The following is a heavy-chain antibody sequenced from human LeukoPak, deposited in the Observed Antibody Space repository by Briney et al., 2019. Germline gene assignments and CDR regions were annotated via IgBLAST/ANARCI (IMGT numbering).Heavy chain of an antibody. J-gene: IGHJ3*02. CDR2: IYTSGGT. CDR1: GGSISSYY. CDR3: ARCYYDSSGYYLGDAFDI. D-gene: IGHD3-22*01. V-gene: IGHV4-4*07. Sequence: PSETLSLTCTVSGGSISSYYWSWIRQPAGKGLEWIGRIYTSGGTNYNPSLKSRVTMSVDTSKNQFSLKLSSVTAADTAVYYCARCYYDSSGYYLGDAFDIWGQGTMVTVSS.